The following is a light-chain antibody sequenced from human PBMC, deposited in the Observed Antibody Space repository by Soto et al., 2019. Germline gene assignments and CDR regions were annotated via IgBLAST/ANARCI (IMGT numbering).Light chain of an antibody. CDR1: QSLVYSDGNTY. CDR3: QQSLTMPIT. J-gene: IGKJ5*01. CDR2: SAS. V-gene: IGKV2D-30*01. Sequence: DVVMTQSPLSLPVTLGQPASISCRSSQSLVYSDGNTYLNWYLQRPGQAPKLLIRSASTLQRGVPSRFSGSGSRTEFTLTIADLQPDDFGTYYCQQSLTMPITFGHGTRLEIK.